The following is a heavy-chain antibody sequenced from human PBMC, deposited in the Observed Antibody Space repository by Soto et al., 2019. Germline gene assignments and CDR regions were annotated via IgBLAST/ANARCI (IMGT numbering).Heavy chain of an antibody. CDR3: VRVLDSSWYADL. CDR2: IFYTGVT. D-gene: IGHD3-22*01. V-gene: IGHV4-61*03. Sequence: QVQLQESGPGLVKPSATLSLTCSVSGGSVSNARFSWTWIRQAPGTGLEYIGYIFYTGVTNYNPSLSSRVTLSIDTSKNHFSLKLISMTAADTAVYYCVRVLDSSWYADLWGRGTLVPVSS. CDR1: GGSVSNARFS. J-gene: IGHJ2*01.